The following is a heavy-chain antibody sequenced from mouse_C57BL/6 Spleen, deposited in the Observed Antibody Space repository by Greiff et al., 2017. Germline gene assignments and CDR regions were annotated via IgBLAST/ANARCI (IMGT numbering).Heavy chain of an antibody. CDR2: ISYDGSN. D-gene: IGHD2-4*01. CDR3: ARGYDYDLAWFAY. V-gene: IGHV3-6*01. CDR1: GYSITSGYY. Sequence: EVKLQESGPGLVKPSQSLSLTCSVTGYSITSGYYWNWIRQFPGNKLEWMGYISYDGSNNYNPSLKNRISITRDTSKNQFFLKLNSVTTEDTATYYCARGYDYDLAWFAYWGQGTLVTVSA. J-gene: IGHJ3*01.